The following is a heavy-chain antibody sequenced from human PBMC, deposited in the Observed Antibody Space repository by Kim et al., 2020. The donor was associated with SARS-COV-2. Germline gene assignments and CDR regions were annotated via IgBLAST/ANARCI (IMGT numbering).Heavy chain of an antibody. J-gene: IGHJ4*01. CDR3: VRVAGDSGPYPYYFD. D-gene: IGHD3-10*01. Sequence: SETLSLTCTVSGASMTSGDYYWSWIRQPPGKGLEWLGRISNSGTTYYNPFLESRLIISLDTSKNQFSLKLTSETAADTAVYSCVRVAGDSGPYPYYFD. V-gene: IGHV4-30-4*01. CDR1: GASMTSGDYY. CDR2: ISNSGTT.